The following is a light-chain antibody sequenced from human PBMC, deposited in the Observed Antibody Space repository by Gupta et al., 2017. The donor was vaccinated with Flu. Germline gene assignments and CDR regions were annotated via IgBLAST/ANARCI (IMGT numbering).Light chain of an antibody. J-gene: IGLJ1*01. Sequence: QSVLTQPPSASGTPGQRVTISCSGSSSNIGSNTVDWYHQLPGTAPNLLIYDNNERPSGVPDRFSGAKSGTSVSLAISGLQSEDEADYYCAAWDDSLNGAYVFGTGTKVTVL. CDR2: DNN. CDR3: AAWDDSLNGAYV. V-gene: IGLV1-44*01. CDR1: SSNIGSNT.